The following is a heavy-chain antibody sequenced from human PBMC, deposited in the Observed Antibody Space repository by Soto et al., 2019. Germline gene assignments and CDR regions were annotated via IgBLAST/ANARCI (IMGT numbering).Heavy chain of an antibody. J-gene: IGHJ5*02. CDR1: GGSISSGDYY. CDR2: IYYSGST. Sequence: LSLTCTVSGGSISSGDYYWSWIRQPPGKGLEWIGYIYYSGSTYYNPSLKSRVTISVDTSKNQFSLKLSSVTAADTAVYYCARDKGVVPAAGGWFDPWGQGTLVTVSS. V-gene: IGHV4-30-4*01. CDR3: ARDKGVVPAAGGWFDP. D-gene: IGHD2-2*01.